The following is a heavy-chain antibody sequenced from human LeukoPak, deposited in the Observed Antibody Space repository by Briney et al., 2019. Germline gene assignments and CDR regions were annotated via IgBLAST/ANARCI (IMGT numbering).Heavy chain of an antibody. CDR2: IKTDGSIT. CDR1: GFSFSVYW. Sequence: PGGSLRLSCAASGFSFSVYWMHWVRQAPGKGPVWVSRIKTDGSITDYADSVKGRFTISRDNATNTLYLQMNSLRAEDTAVYYCARDIGSYYFPYYFDYWGQGTLVTVSS. CDR3: ARDIGSYYFPYYFDY. D-gene: IGHD1-26*01. V-gene: IGHV3-74*01. J-gene: IGHJ4*02.